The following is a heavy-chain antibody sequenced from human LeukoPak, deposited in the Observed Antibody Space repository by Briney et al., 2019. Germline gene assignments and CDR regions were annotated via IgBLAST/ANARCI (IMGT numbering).Heavy chain of an antibody. V-gene: IGHV3-20*04. Sequence: PGGSLRLSCAASGFTFDDYGMSWVRQAPGKGLEWVSGINWNGGSTGYADSVKGRFTISRDNAKNSLCLQMSSLRAEDTALYYCARDSHDHRDYPDFYYYYYMDVWGKGTTVTVSS. CDR3: ARDSHDHRDYPDFYYYYYMDV. CDR1: GFTFDDYG. J-gene: IGHJ6*03. D-gene: IGHD4-17*01. CDR2: INWNGGST.